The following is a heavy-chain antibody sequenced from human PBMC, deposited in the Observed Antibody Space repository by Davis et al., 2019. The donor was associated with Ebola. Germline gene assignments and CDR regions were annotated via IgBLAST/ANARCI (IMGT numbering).Heavy chain of an antibody. CDR3: ARSGRYYYDSSGYYLGRNPFDY. D-gene: IGHD3-22*01. V-gene: IGHV3-74*01. CDR2: INSDGSST. J-gene: IGHJ4*02. CDR1: GFTFSSYW. Sequence: GESLKISCAASGFTFSSYWMHWVRQAPGKGLVWVSRINSDGSSTSYADSVKGRFTISRDNAKNSLYLQMNSLRDEDTAVYYCARSGRYYYDSSGYYLGRNPFDYWGQGTLVTVSS.